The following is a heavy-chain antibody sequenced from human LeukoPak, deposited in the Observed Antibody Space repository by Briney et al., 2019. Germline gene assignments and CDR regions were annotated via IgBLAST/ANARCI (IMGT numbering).Heavy chain of an antibody. V-gene: IGHV4-39*07. CDR1: GGSISSSSYY. Sequence: PSETLSLTCTVSGGSISSSSYYWGWIRQPPGKGLEWIGSIYYSGSTYYNPSLKSRVTISVDTSKNQFSLKLSSVTAADTAVYYCARDHGSSMTPFDYWGQGTLVTVSS. D-gene: IGHD2-15*01. CDR3: ARDHGSSMTPFDY. CDR2: IYYSGST. J-gene: IGHJ4*02.